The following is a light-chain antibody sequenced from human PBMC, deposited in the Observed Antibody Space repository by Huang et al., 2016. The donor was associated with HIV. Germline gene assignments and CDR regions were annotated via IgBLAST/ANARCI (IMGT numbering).Light chain of an antibody. CDR1: QNVRSN. Sequence: EIVMTQSPATLSVSPGGGATLSCRASQNVRSNLAWYQRTHGQAPRRLIYDTSTRASGVPARVIGSGAGTEVTRTICGLQSEDFAVYYCQQYDNWPPGLTFGGGTKVEI. CDR3: QQYDNWPPGLT. J-gene: IGKJ4*01. CDR2: DTS. V-gene: IGKV3D-15*01.